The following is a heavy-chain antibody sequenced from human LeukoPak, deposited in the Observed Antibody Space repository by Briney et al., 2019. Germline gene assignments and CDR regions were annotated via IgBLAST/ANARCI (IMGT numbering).Heavy chain of an antibody. CDR2: INSDGSST. J-gene: IGHJ6*02. V-gene: IGHV3-74*01. CDR1: GFTFSSYW. D-gene: IGHD2-2*01. CDR3: ARVLLGYCSSTSCFYYYGMDV. Sequence: PGGSLRLSCAASGFTFSSYWMHWVRQAPGKGLVWVSRINSDGSSTSYADSVKGRVTISRDNAKNTLYLQMNSLRAEDTAVYYCARVLLGYCSSTSCFYYYGMDVWGQGTTVTVSS.